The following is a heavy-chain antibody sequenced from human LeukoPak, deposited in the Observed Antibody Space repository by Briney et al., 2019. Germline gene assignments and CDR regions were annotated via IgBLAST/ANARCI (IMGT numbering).Heavy chain of an antibody. CDR2: IHHSGAT. V-gene: IGHV4-39*02. D-gene: IGHD5-24*01. J-gene: IGHJ4*02. Sequence: TSETLSLTCSVSGGSISSHNHHWDWTRQPPGNGLEWIGSIHHSGATYSNPSLRSRLTLSVDMSKNHFSLNLSSVTAADTAVYYCARRDNSFDSWGPGTLVTVSS. CDR1: GGSISSHNHH. CDR3: ARRDNSFDS.